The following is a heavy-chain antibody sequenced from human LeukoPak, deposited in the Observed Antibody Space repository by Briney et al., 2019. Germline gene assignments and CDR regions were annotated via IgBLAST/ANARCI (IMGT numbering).Heavy chain of an antibody. CDR2: IYYSGST. Sequence: SVTLSLTCTVSGGSISSSSYYWGWIRQPPGKGLEWIGSIYYSGSTYYNPSLKSRVTISVDTSKNQFSLKLSSVTAADTAVYYCARHRRYCSSTSCYALDYWGQGTLVTVSS. J-gene: IGHJ4*02. D-gene: IGHD2-2*01. CDR3: ARHRRYCSSTSCYALDY. V-gene: IGHV4-39*01. CDR1: GGSISSSSYY.